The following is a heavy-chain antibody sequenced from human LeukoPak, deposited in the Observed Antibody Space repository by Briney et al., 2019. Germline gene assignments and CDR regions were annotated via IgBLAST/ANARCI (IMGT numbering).Heavy chain of an antibody. CDR2: IYTSGST. D-gene: IGHD3-10*01. V-gene: IGHV4-61*02. J-gene: IGHJ6*03. CDR3: ARWFGESMSYYYYMDV. CDR1: GGSISSGSYY. Sequence: SETLSLTCTVSGGSISSGSYYWTWIRQPAGKGLEWIGRIYTSGSTNYNPSLKSRVTISVDTSKNQFSLRLSSVTAADTAVYYCARWFGESMSYYYYMDVWGKGTTVTISS.